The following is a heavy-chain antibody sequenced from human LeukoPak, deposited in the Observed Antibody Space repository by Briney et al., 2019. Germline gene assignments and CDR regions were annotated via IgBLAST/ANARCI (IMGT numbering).Heavy chain of an antibody. CDR1: GFTFSSYA. J-gene: IGHJ4*02. CDR2: ISGGGGST. V-gene: IGHV3-23*01. CDR3: ARGEIVGPVDAYDY. D-gene: IGHD5-12*01. Sequence: PGGSLRLSCAASGFTFSSYAMNWVRQAPGKGLEWVSTISGGGGSTYYADSVKGRFTISRDNSKNTLYLQMNSLRAEDTAFYYCARGEIVGPVDAYDYWGQGTLVTVSS.